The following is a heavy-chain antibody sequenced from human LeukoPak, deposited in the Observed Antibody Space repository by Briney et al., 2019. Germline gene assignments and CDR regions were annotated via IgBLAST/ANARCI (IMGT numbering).Heavy chain of an antibody. CDR1: GESLSGYW. CDR2: INHTGNT. J-gene: IGHJ4*02. Sequence: NSSETLSLTCVVYGESLSGYWWSWIPQPPGKGLEWIGEINHTGNTNYNPSLKSRVTISVDTSKNQFSLKLSSVTAADTAVYYCARHGVHQNYDYWGQGTLVTVSS. CDR3: ARHGVHQNYDY. D-gene: IGHD1-1*01. V-gene: IGHV4-34*01.